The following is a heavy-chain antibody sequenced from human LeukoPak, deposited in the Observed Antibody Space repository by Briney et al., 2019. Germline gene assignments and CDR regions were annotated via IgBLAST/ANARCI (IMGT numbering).Heavy chain of an antibody. Sequence: GGSLRLSCAASGFTFRNYLMNWVRQAPGKGLEWVSFISSTGGTIYYADSVKGRFTVSRDNGENSLFLQMNSLRDEDSAAYYCARVYLERLTAGYFDHWGQGTWVTVSP. D-gene: IGHD2-8*01. CDR2: ISSTGGTI. CDR3: ARVYLERLTAGYFDH. J-gene: IGHJ4*02. CDR1: GFTFRNYL. V-gene: IGHV3-48*02.